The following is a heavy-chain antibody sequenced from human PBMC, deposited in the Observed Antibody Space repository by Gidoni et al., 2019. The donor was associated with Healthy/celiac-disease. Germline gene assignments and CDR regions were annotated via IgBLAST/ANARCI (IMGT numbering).Heavy chain of an antibody. CDR3: ASSGSYYWYFDL. V-gene: IGHV4-39*01. Sequence: QLQLQESGPGLVKPSETLSLTCTVSGGSISSSSYYWGWIRQPPGKGLEWIGSIYYSGSTYYNPSLKSRVTISVDTSKNQFSLKLSSVTAADTAVYYCASSGSYYWYFDLWGRGTLVTVSS. D-gene: IGHD1-26*01. CDR1: GGSISSSSYY. J-gene: IGHJ2*01. CDR2: IYYSGST.